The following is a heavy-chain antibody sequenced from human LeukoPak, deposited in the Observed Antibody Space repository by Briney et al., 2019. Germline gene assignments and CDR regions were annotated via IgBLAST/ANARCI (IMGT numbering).Heavy chain of an antibody. CDR1: GVSINSNNYY. Sequence: SETLSLTCTVSGVSINSNNYYWGWIRQPPGKGLEWIGSIYSSGSAYYNPSLKSRVTISVDTSKNQFSLRLSSVTAADTAVYYCQSRYLEWLLEYWGQGTLVTVSS. D-gene: IGHD3-3*01. J-gene: IGHJ4*02. CDR2: IYSSGSA. V-gene: IGHV4-39*01. CDR3: QSRYLEWLLEY.